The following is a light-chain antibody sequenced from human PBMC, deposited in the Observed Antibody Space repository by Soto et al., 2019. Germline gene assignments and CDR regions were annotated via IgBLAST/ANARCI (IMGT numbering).Light chain of an antibody. CDR2: AAS. J-gene: IGKJ3*01. CDR3: QQFHVYPFT. CDR1: QGVSSD. V-gene: IGKV1-9*01. Sequence: DIQLTQATSFLSASVGARVTTTCRASQGVSSDLAWYQQKPGKAPKLLINAASTLQSGVSSRFSGSGSGTDFTLTISSLQPEDIATYYCQQFHVYPFTFGPGTKVDVE.